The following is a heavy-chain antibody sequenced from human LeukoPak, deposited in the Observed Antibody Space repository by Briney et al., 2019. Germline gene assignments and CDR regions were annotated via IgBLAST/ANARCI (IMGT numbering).Heavy chain of an antibody. CDR2: IKQDGSEK. V-gene: IGHV3-7*05. CDR1: GFTFSAYW. CDR3: AREPGYDILTGYSSEFDY. D-gene: IGHD3-9*01. Sequence: GGSLRLSCAASGFTFSAYWMSWVRQAPGKGLEWVANIKQDGSEKYYVDSVKGRFTISRDNAKNSLYLQMNSLRAKDTAVYYCAREPGYDILTGYSSEFDYWGQGTLVTVSS. J-gene: IGHJ4*02.